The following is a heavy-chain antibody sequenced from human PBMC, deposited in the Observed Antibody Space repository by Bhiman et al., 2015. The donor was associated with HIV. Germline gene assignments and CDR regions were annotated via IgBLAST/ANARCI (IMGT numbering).Heavy chain of an antibody. Sequence: VQLVESGGGFVQPGRSLRLSCAASGFSFGTSDVHWVRQAPGEGLEWVALISFDGRQKDLADSVKGRFAISRDNSKNTLYLQMNSLRPEDTAIYYCARARQTTWGIFDYWGQGTLVAVSS. CDR1: GFSFGTSD. D-gene: IGHD1/OR15-1a*01. CDR2: ISFDGRQK. V-gene: IGHV3-30*03. J-gene: IGHJ4*02. CDR3: ARARQTTWGIFDY.